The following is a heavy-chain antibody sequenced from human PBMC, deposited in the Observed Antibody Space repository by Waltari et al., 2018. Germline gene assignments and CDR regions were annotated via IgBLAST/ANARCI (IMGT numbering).Heavy chain of an antibody. CDR3: AREGQQLARYLDS. J-gene: IGHJ4*02. V-gene: IGHV3-21*01. CDR1: GFSFSTYA. D-gene: IGHD6-13*01. Sequence: EVHLVESGGGLVKPGGSLRLSCEASGFSFSTYAMSWVRQTPWKALEWLASIGSGGSYIYYADSMRGRFVISRDDATNSLYLHIHSLRAEDTAMYYCAREGQQLARYLDSWGQGTLVTVSS. CDR2: IGSGGSYI.